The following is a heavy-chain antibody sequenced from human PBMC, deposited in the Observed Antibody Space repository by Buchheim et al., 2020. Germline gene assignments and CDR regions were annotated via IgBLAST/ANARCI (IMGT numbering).Heavy chain of an antibody. V-gene: IGHV4-34*01. CDR1: GGSFSGYY. CDR3: ARGGGQNDYDFWSGYYGGYGMDV. Sequence: QVQLQQWGAGLLKPSETLSLTCAVYGGSFSGYYWSWIRRPPGKGLEWIGEINHSGSTNYNPSLKSRVTISVDTSKNQFSLQLSSVTAADTAVYYCARGGGQNDYDFWSGYYGGYGMDVWGQGTT. J-gene: IGHJ6*02. CDR2: INHSGST. D-gene: IGHD3-3*01.